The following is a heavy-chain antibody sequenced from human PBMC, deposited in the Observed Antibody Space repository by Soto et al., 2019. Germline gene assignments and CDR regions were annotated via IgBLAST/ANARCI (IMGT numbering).Heavy chain of an antibody. CDR2: ISSSSYI. D-gene: IGHD3-22*01. V-gene: IGHV3-21*01. Sequence: PGGSLRLSCAASGFTFSSYSMNWVRQAPGKGLEWVSSISSSSYIYYADSVKGRFTISRDNAKNSLYLQMNSLRAEDTAVYYCARARAQSGYSDYWGQGTLVTVSS. J-gene: IGHJ4*02. CDR1: GFTFSSYS. CDR3: ARARAQSGYSDY.